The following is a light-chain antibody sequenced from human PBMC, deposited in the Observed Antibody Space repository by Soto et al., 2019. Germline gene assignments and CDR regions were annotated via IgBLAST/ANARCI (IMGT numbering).Light chain of an antibody. CDR3: QQYGSSLFS. V-gene: IGKV3-20*01. J-gene: IGKJ3*01. CDR2: GAS. CDR1: QSVASH. Sequence: EIVMTQSPATLSVSPVESATLSCMASQSVASHLAWYQQKPGQAPRLLIYGASSRATGIPDRFSGSGSGTDFTLTISRLEPEDFAVYYCQQYGSSLFSFGPGTKVDIK.